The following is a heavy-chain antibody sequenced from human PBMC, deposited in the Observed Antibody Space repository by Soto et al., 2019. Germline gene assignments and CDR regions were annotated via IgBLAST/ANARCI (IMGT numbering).Heavy chain of an antibody. CDR3: ARDDWVIRGAISPPFDF. V-gene: IGHV3-48*02. Sequence: VRLSCAASGFTFSRYNMNWVRQAPGKGLEWVSYISSSSMIYYADSVKGRFTISRDNAKNSLYLQMNSLRDEDTAVYYCARDDWVIRGAISPPFDFWGPGTLVTVSS. CDR2: ISSSSMI. J-gene: IGHJ4*02. CDR1: GFTFSRYN. D-gene: IGHD3-10*01.